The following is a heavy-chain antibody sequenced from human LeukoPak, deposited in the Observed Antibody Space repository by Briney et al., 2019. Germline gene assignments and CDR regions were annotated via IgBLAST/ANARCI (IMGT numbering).Heavy chain of an antibody. CDR3: ATPKRYGDYDAFDI. Sequence: GESLKISCKGSGYSFTTYWIAWVRQMPGKGLEWMGIIFPSDSDTTYSPSFQGQVAISADKSISTAYLQWSSLKASDTAMYYCATPKRYGDYDAFDIWGQGTMVTVSS. CDR2: IFPSDSDT. CDR1: GYSFTTYW. V-gene: IGHV5-51*01. J-gene: IGHJ3*02. D-gene: IGHD4-17*01.